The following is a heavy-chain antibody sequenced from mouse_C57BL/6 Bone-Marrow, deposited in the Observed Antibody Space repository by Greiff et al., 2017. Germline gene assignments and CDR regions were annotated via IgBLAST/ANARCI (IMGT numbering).Heavy chain of an antibody. Sequence: EVKVVESGGDLVKPGGSLKLSCAASGFTFSSYGMSWFRQTPDKRLEWVATISSGGSYTYYPDSVKGRFTISRDDAKNTLYLQMSSRKSEDTAMYYCARHDAGDYFDYWGQGTTLTVSS. V-gene: IGHV5-6*02. CDR3: ARHDAGDYFDY. CDR1: GFTFSSYG. J-gene: IGHJ2*01. CDR2: ISSGGSYT.